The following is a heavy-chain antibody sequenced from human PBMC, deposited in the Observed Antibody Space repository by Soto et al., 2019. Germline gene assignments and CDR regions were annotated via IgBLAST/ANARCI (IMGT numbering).Heavy chain of an antibody. Sequence: GASVKVSYKASGYSFPSYAIHWVRQAPGQKLKWMGWINAGNGNTKYSQKFQGRVTITRDTSASTAYMELSSLRSEDTAVYYCARDFPTDYGDYDLPGYWGQGTLVTVSS. CDR1: GYSFPSYA. V-gene: IGHV1-3*01. J-gene: IGHJ4*02. CDR3: ARDFPTDYGDYDLPGY. D-gene: IGHD4-17*01. CDR2: INAGNGNT.